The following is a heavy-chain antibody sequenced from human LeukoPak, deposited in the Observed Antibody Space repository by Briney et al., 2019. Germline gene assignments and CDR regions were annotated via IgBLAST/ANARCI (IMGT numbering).Heavy chain of an antibody. CDR2: IRYDGSNK. V-gene: IGHV3-30*02. J-gene: IGHJ4*02. Sequence: GGSLRLSCAASGFTFSSYGMHWVRQAPGKGLEWVAFIRYDGSNKYYADSVKGRFTISRDNSKNTLYLQMNSLRAEDTAVYYCAKDFGDIVVVPAAIMGLAVDYWGQGTLVTVSS. CDR3: AKDFGDIVVVPAAIMGLAVDY. D-gene: IGHD2-2*02. CDR1: GFTFSSYG.